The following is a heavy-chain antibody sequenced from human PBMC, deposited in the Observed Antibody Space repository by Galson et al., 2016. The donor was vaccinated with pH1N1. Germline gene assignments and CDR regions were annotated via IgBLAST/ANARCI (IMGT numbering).Heavy chain of an antibody. CDR2: VYWNDDK. J-gene: IGHJ5*02. Sequence: PALVKPTQTLTLTCTFSGFSLSTNGVGVGWIRQPPGKALEWLAVVYWNDDKRYSPSLKSRPTITKDTSKNQVVLTMTSMDPVDTATYYCAHNNYGDYVNWFDPGGQGTLVTVSS. V-gene: IGHV2-5*01. CDR3: AHNNYGDYVNWFDP. D-gene: IGHD4-17*01. CDR1: GFSLSTNGVG.